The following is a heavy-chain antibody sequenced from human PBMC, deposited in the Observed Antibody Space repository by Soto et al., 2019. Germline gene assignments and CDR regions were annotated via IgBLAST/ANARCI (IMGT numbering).Heavy chain of an antibody. Sequence: PGGSLRLFCAASGFTFSSYGMHWVRQAPGKGLEWVAVIWYDGSNKYYADSVKGRFTISRDNSKNTLYLQMNSLRAEDTAVYYCARDHSSSSEGAFDIWGQGTMVTVSS. J-gene: IGHJ3*02. V-gene: IGHV3-33*01. D-gene: IGHD6-6*01. CDR3: ARDHSSSSEGAFDI. CDR1: GFTFSSYG. CDR2: IWYDGSNK.